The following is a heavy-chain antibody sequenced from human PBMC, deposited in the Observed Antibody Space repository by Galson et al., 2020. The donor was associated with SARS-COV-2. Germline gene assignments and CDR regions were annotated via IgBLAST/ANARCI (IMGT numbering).Heavy chain of an antibody. CDR1: GGTFSNYA. CDR2: IIPFLGTP. V-gene: IGHV1-69*05. Sequence: ASVKVSCKASGGTFSNYAISWVRQAPVQGLEWMGGIIPFLGTPNYAQKFQDRVTITTDESTSTAYMQLNSLRSDDTAVYYCARGHAHYDNSGYLTGWFDPWGQGTLV. J-gene: IGHJ5*02. CDR3: ARGHAHYDNSGYLTGWFDP. D-gene: IGHD3-22*01.